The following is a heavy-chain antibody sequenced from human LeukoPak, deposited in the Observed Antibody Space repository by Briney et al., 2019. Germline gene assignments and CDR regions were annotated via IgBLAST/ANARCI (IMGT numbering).Heavy chain of an antibody. J-gene: IGHJ4*02. V-gene: IGHV3-30*18. CDR2: ISYDGSNK. D-gene: IGHD6-19*01. CDR1: GFTFSSYA. Sequence: GGSLRLSCAASGFTFSSYATSWVRQAPGKGLEWVAVISYDGSNKYYADSVKGRFTISRDNSKNTLYLQMNSLRAEDTAVYYCAKAGAYSSGWYYWGQGTLVTVSS. CDR3: AKAGAYSSGWYY.